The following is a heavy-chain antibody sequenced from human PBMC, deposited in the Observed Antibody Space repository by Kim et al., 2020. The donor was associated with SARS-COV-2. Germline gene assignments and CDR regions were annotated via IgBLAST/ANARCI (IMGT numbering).Heavy chain of an antibody. J-gene: IGHJ4*02. CDR2: IWNDGSKK. V-gene: IGHV3-33*06. CDR1: GFPFTTYG. CDR3: AKSSVPTVYYFDY. Sequence: GGSLRLSCAASGFPFTTYGMHWVRQAPGKGLEWVAVIWNDGSKKFYADSVKGRFTISRDNSKKTLYLQMNSLRGEDTAVYYCAKSSVPTVYYFDYWGQGTLVTVSS. D-gene: IGHD4-17*01.